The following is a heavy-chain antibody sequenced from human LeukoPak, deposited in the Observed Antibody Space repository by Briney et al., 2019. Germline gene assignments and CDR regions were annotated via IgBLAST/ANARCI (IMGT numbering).Heavy chain of an antibody. D-gene: IGHD3-10*01. J-gene: IGHJ4*02. CDR1: GFIFSNYA. Sequence: PGGSLRLSCAASGFIFSNYAMSWVRQAPGKGLEWVAAVSGSGGSTYYADSVKGRFTISRDKSKNTLYLQMNSLRAEDTAVYYCAKDRVGYYGSGSCFDYWGQGTLVTVSS. V-gene: IGHV3-23*01. CDR3: AKDRVGYYGSGSCFDY. CDR2: VSGSGGST.